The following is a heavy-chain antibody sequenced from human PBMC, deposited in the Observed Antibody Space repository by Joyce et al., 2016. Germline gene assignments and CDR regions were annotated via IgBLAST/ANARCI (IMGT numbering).Heavy chain of an antibody. CDR1: GYTLNEVS. J-gene: IGHJ4*02. CDR2: SDPEYGET. V-gene: IGHV1-24*01. CDR3: TTGAGLGGLHF. D-gene: IGHD3/OR15-3a*01. Sequence: QVQLVQSGAEVKKPGASVKVSCKVSGYTLNEVSMHWVRQSPGEGLGWRGTSDPEYGETIYAEKFGDRVTMTEDTSTDTAFMELGSLTFEDTAAYYCTTGAGLGGLHFWGQGTLVTVSS.